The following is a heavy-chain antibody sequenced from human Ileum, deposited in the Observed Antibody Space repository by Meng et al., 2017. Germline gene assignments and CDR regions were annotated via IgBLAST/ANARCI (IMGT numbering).Heavy chain of an antibody. CDR2: VYDGEAP. J-gene: IGHJ5*02. Sequence: QVLLQESGPGLVKPSETLFLTFSVSGDSLIAYNGNWIRQAPGKGLEWLGYVYDGEAPNYNPSLQSRLTISMDKSANQFSLRLNSVTAADTAVYYCARQTATYPSNWFDPWGQGILVTVSS. D-gene: IGHD2-21*02. V-gene: IGHV4-59*08. CDR1: GDSLIAYN. CDR3: ARQTATYPSNWFDP.